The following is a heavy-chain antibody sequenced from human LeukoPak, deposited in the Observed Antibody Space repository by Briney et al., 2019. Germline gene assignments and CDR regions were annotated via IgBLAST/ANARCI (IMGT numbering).Heavy chain of an antibody. V-gene: IGHV1-8*01. CDR1: GYTFTSYD. Sequence: ASVKVSCKASGYTFTSYDINWVRQATGQGLEWMGFMNPNSGNTVYVQKFQGRVTMTRDTSISTAYMELSSLRSEDTALYYCARVPRELGAYWGQGTLVTVSS. D-gene: IGHD3-16*01. CDR2: MNPNSGNT. J-gene: IGHJ4*02. CDR3: ARVPRELGAY.